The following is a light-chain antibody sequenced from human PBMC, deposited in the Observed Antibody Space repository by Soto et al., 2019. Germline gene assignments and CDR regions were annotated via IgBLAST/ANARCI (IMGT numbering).Light chain of an antibody. Sequence: DIQLTQSPSFLSASVGDRVTITCRASRGISSYLAWYQQKPGKAPNLLIYAASTLQSGVPSRFSGSGSGTEFTLTISSLQPEDFATYYCQQLNSYLTFGGGTKVEIK. V-gene: IGKV1-9*01. CDR2: AAS. J-gene: IGKJ4*01. CDR3: QQLNSYLT. CDR1: RGISSY.